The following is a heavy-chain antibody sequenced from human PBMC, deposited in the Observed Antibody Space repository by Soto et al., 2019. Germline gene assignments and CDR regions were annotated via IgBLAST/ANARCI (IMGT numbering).Heavy chain of an antibody. CDR3: AKGQITMIVVVPFDY. J-gene: IGHJ4*02. Sequence: GGSLRLSCAASGFTFSSYGMHWVRQAPGKGLEWVAVISYDGSNKYYADSVKGRFTISRDNSKNTLYLQMNSLRAEDTAVYYCAKGQITMIVVVPFDYWGQGTLVTVSS. CDR1: GFTFSSYG. CDR2: ISYDGSNK. D-gene: IGHD3-22*01. V-gene: IGHV3-30*18.